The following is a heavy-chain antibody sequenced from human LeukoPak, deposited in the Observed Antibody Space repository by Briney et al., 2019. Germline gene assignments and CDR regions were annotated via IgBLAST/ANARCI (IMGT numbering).Heavy chain of an antibody. CDR1: GFTFSSYW. CDR3: AKDQYYSGSGGFDY. V-gene: IGHV3-74*01. J-gene: IGHJ4*02. Sequence: GGSLRLSCAASGFTFSSYWMHWVRQAPGKGLVWVSRINTDGSTITYADSVKGRFTISRDHSKNTLYLQMNSLRVEDTAVYYCAKDQYYSGSGGFDYWGQGALVTVSS. D-gene: IGHD3-10*01. CDR2: INTDGSTI.